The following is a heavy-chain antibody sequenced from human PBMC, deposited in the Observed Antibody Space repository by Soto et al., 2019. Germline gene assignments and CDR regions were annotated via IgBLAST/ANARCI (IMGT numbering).Heavy chain of an antibody. D-gene: IGHD3-10*01. CDR2: ISSTAGRTS. J-gene: IGHJ6*02. V-gene: IGHV3-23*01. Sequence: EVQLLQSGGGFRPPGGSVRLSCATSGFTFNTYPMTWVRQAPGKGLEWVASISSTAGRTSSSAASVKGRFAIGRDFPDNSVYLEMNNLRAEDTAVYFCAKGVLSFHYGMEVWGQGATFTVPS. CDR3: AKGVLSFHYGMEV. CDR1: GFTFNTYP.